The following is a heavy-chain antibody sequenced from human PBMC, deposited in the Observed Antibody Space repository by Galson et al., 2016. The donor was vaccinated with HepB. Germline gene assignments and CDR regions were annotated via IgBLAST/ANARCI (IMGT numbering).Heavy chain of an antibody. Sequence: SLRLSCAASGFTFSSYDMHWVRQPTGKGLEWVSGAGTAGDTYYPGSVKGRFTISRENAKNSLYLQMNSLRAGDTAVYYCTRADTVMGTYWYFDLWGRDTLVTVSS. J-gene: IGHJ2*01. CDR3: TRADTVMGTYWYFDL. V-gene: IGHV3-13*01. D-gene: IGHD5-18*01. CDR2: AGTAGDT. CDR1: GFTFSSYD.